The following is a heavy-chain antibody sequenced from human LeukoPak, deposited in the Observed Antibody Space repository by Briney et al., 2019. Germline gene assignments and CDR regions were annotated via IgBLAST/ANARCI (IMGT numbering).Heavy chain of an antibody. V-gene: IGHV1-18*01. D-gene: IGHD5-18*01. CDR1: GYSFTSYG. J-gene: IGHJ3*02. Sequence: ASVKVSCKASGYSFTSYGFNWVRQALDKGLSGWDVSAYNGKTNYAHSLQGRVTVTADTSTSTAYMELRSLRSEDTAVYYCARGMGYSYGHPQGAFDIWGQGTMVTVSS. CDR3: ARGMGYSYGHPQGAFDI. CDR2: SAYNGKT.